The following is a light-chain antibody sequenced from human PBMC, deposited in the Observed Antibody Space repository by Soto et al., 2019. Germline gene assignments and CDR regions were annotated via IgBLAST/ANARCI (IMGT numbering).Light chain of an antibody. V-gene: IGKV1-39*01. CDR1: QSISRY. Sequence: DLQMTHSTSSLSASVGDRVTITCRASQSISRYLNLYQQQPGKAPNLLIYAASSLQSGFPSRFSGSASVSDFTVSISSLRAEGSAPYYCQKSYSASPTFGGFPKV. J-gene: IGKJ4*01. CDR2: AAS. CDR3: QKSYSASPT.